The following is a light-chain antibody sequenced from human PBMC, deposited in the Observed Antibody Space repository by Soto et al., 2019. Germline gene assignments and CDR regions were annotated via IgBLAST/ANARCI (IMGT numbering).Light chain of an antibody. J-gene: IGKJ1*01. V-gene: IGKV3-20*01. CDR2: GAS. Sequence: EIVLTQSPGTLSLSPGERATLSCRASQSVSSSRLAWYRQKPGQSPRLLIYGASGRATGIPDRFSGSGSGTDFTLTISSLQPGDFATYYCQQCYTYPLTFGQGTKVDI. CDR1: QSVSSSR. CDR3: QQCYTYPLT.